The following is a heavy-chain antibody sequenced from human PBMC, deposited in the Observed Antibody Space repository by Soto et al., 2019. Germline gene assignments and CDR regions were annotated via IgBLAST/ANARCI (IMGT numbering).Heavy chain of an antibody. CDR2: MKEDGSDE. Sequence: EVQLAESGGGLVQPGGSLRLSCVASGFSFSSYTMSWVRQAPGKGLEWVAKMKEDGSDENYVDSVKGRFAIARDNAKNSVYLPMNSLRVEDTAVYYCGRGGRRRVDAWGQGTLVTVSS. CDR3: GRGGRRRVDA. J-gene: IGHJ5*02. V-gene: IGHV3-7*01. CDR1: GFSFSSYT.